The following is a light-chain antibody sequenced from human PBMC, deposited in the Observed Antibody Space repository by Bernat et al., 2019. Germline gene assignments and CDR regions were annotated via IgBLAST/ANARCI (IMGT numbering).Light chain of an antibody. Sequence: EIVLTQSPGTLSLSPGERATLSCRASQSVSSSYLARYQQKPGQAPRLLIYGASSRATGIPDRFSGSGSGTDFTLTISRLEPEDFAVYYCQQYGSSPRSYTFGQGTKLEIK. V-gene: IGKV3-20*01. CDR3: QQYGSSPRSYT. CDR1: QSVSSSY. J-gene: IGKJ2*01. CDR2: GAS.